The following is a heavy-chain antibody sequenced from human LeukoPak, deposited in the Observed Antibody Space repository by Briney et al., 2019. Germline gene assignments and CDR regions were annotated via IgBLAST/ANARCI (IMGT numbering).Heavy chain of an antibody. CDR3: ARVVVRRSCFDY. CDR1: GFTFSSYS. D-gene: IGHD1-26*01. CDR2: ISSSSSYI. Sequence: GGSLRLSCAASGFTFSSYSMNWVRQAPGKGLEWVSSISSSSSYIYYADSVKGRFTISRDNAKNSLYLQMNSLRAEDTAVYYCARVVVRRSCFDYWGQGTLVTVSS. V-gene: IGHV3-21*04. J-gene: IGHJ4*02.